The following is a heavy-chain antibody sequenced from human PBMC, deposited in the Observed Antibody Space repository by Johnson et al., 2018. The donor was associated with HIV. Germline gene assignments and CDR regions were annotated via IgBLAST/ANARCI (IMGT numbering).Heavy chain of an antibody. CDR3: ARDGEWELSHSAFDI. CDR1: GFTFSSYD. Sequence: VQLVESGGGLVQPGGSLRLSCAASGFTFSSYDMHWVRQATGKGLEWVSAIGTAGDTYYPGSVKGRFTISRDNAKNSLYLQMNSLRAEDTAVYYCARDGEWELSHSAFDIWGQGTMVTVSS. CDR2: IGTAGDT. V-gene: IGHV3-13*01. D-gene: IGHD1-26*01. J-gene: IGHJ3*02.